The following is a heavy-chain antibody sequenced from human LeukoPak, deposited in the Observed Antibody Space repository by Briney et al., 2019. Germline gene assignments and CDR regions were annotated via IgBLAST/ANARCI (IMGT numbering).Heavy chain of an antibody. Sequence: GGSLRLSCAASGFTFSSYGMHWVRQAPGKGLEWVAFIRHDGSNKFYADSVRGRFTISRDNSKNTLFLQMVGLRTEDTAVYYCAKDPSATVTPNYFDYWGQGTLVTVSS. V-gene: IGHV3-30*02. CDR2: IRHDGSNK. D-gene: IGHD4-11*01. J-gene: IGHJ4*02. CDR3: AKDPSATVTPNYFDY. CDR1: GFTFSSYG.